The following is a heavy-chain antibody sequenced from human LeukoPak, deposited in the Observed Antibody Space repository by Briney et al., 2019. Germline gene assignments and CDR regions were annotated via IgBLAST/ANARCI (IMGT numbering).Heavy chain of an antibody. CDR3: VRGIRNGPYY. J-gene: IGHJ4*02. CDR1: RFTFSSFG. V-gene: IGHV3-48*01. D-gene: IGHD1-1*01. Sequence: GGSLRLSCAASRFTFSSFGINWVRQAPGKGREWVSYISSSSSTIYYADSVKVRFTISIDNAKNSLYLQMNSLNAEDTAVYYCVRGIRNGPYYWVQGTLVTVSS. CDR2: ISSSSSTI.